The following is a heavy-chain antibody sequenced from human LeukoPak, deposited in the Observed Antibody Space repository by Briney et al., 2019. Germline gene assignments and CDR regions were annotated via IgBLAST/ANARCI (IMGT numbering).Heavy chain of an antibody. D-gene: IGHD3-3*01. CDR3: ARQGLRFLEWLPDDAFDI. CDR1: GGSISSSSYY. J-gene: IGHJ3*02. V-gene: IGHV4-39*01. Sequence: KPSETLSLTCTVSGGSISSSSYYWGWIRQPPGKGLEWIGSIYYSGSTYYNPSLKSRVTISVDTSKNQFSLKLSSVTAADTAVYYCARQGLRFLEWLPDDAFDIWGQGTMVTVSS. CDR2: IYYSGST.